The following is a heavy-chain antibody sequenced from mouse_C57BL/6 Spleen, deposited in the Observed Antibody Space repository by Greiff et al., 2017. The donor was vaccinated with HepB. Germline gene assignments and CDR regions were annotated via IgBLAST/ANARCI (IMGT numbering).Heavy chain of an antibody. D-gene: IGHD2-2*01. V-gene: IGHV5-17*01. Sequence: EVHLVESGGGLVKPGGSLKLSCAASGFTFSDYGMHWVRQAPEKGLEWVAYISSGSSTIYYADTVKGRFTISRDNAKNTLFLQMTSLRSEDTAMYYCARGYHWFAYWGQGTLVTVSA. CDR1: GFTFSDYG. CDR3: ARGYHWFAY. J-gene: IGHJ3*01. CDR2: ISSGSSTI.